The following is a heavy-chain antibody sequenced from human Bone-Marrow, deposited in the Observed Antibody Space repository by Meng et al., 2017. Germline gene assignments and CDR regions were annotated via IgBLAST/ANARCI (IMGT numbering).Heavy chain of an antibody. CDR2: IYYSGST. J-gene: IGHJ5*02. D-gene: IGHD3-16*01. CDR3: ARDIRQGGNIWFDP. Sequence: QGQLPESGPGLVKPSQTLSLTCTVSGGSISSGNHYWSWIRQHSGKGLEYIGYIYYSGSTYYNPSLKSRVIISVDTSKNQFSLNLSSVTAADTAVYYCARDIRQGGNIWFDPWGQGTLVTVSS. CDR1: GGSISSGNHY. V-gene: IGHV4-31*03.